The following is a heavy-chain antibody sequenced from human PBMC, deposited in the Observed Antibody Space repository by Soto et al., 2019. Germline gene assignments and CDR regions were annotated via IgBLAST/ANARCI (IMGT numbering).Heavy chain of an antibody. Sequence: PGGSLRLSGAASGFTLRNSARTWVRQARGEGLEWGSVITNSGGDTLHADSVKGRFTSSRDKSKNTADPRMNGLRAEDTAIYYCANSSRESYPGSRVFDFWGQGTRVTVSS. V-gene: IGHV3-23*01. CDR3: ANSSRESYPGSRVFDF. CDR1: GFTLRNSA. D-gene: IGHD3-10*01. J-gene: IGHJ4*02. CDR2: ITNSGGDT.